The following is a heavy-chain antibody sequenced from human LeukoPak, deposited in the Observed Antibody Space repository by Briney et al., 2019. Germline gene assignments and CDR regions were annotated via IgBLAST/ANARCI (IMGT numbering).Heavy chain of an antibody. CDR3: ARDALYGSGSSGGGLVDY. J-gene: IGHJ4*02. CDR2: INPNSGGT. D-gene: IGHD3-10*01. CDR1: GYTFTGYY. Sequence: GASVKVSCKASGYTFTGYYMHWVRQAPGQGLEWMGWINPNSGGTNYAQKFQGRVTMTRDTSISTAYMELSRLRSDDTAVYYCARDALYGSGSSGGGLVDYWGQGTPVTVSS. V-gene: IGHV1-2*02.